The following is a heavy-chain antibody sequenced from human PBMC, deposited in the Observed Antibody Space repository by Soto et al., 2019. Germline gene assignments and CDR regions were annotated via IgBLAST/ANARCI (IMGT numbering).Heavy chain of an antibody. CDR2: ISAYNGNT. V-gene: IGHV1-18*01. D-gene: IGHD4-17*01. J-gene: IGHJ5*02. Sequence: ASVKVSCKASGYTFTSYGISWVRQAPGQGLEWMGWISAYNGNTNYAQKLQGRVTMTTDTSTSTAYMELRSLSSDDTAVYYCARASSVSDYALSGIDPWGQGTLVTVSS. CDR3: ARASSVSDYALSGIDP. CDR1: GYTFTSYG.